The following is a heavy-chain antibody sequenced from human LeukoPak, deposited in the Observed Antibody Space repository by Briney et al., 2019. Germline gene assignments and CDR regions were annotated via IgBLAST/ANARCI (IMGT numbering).Heavy chain of an antibody. D-gene: IGHD3-3*01. CDR3: ATGYYDFWSGPQTFDY. CDR1: GFTFSSYA. CDR2: ISGSGGST. Sequence: PGGSLRLSCAASGFTFSSYAMSWVRQAPGKGLEWVSAISGSGGSTYYADSVKGRFTISRDNSKNTLYLQMNSLRAEDTAVYYCATGYYDFWSGPQTFDYWGQGTLVTVSS. V-gene: IGHV3-23*01. J-gene: IGHJ4*02.